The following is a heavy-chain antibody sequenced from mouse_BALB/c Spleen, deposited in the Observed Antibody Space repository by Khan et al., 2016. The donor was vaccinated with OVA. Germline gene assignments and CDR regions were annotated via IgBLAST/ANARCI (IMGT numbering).Heavy chain of an antibody. V-gene: IGHV14-3*02. CDR2: IDPANGNT. CDR3: ATLYGNPLAY. CDR1: GIKIKDTY. D-gene: IGHD2-1*01. Sequence: EVQLQQSGAELMKPGASVMLSCTASGIKIKDTYMHWVKQRPEQGLEWIGRIDPANGNTKYDPKFQGKDTITEDTSSNTAYQQLRSLTSEDTAVYYCATLYGNPLAYWDQGTLVTVSA. J-gene: IGHJ3*01.